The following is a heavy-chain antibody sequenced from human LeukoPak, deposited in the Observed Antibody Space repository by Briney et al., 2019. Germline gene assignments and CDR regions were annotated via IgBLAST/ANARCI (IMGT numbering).Heavy chain of an antibody. J-gene: IGHJ3*02. CDR1: GFTFSNYA. CDR2: IRGGGDTK. V-gene: IGHV3-23*01. D-gene: IGHD4-17*01. Sequence: GGSLRLSCTASGFTFSNYAMTWVRQAPGKGLEWVASIRGGGDTKYYADSVKGRFTNSRDNSKNTLFLQMNSLRGEDTAVYYCSGDPNGDYVGAFDMWGPGTMVTVSS. CDR3: SGDPNGDYVGAFDM.